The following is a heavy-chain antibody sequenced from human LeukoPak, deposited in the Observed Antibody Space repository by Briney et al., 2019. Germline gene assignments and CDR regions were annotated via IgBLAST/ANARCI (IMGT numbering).Heavy chain of an antibody. Sequence: SETLSLTCTVSGGSISSYYWSWIRQPPGKGLEWIGYIYTSGSTNYNPSLKSRVTISVDTSKNQFSLKLSSVTAADTAVYYCARQSNYYDSSGYDPFGYWGQGTLVTVSS. D-gene: IGHD3-22*01. V-gene: IGHV4-4*09. J-gene: IGHJ4*02. CDR2: IYTSGST. CDR1: GGSISSYY. CDR3: ARQSNYYDSSGYDPFGY.